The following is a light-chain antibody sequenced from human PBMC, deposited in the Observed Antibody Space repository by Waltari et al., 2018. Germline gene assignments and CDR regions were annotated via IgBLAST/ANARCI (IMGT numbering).Light chain of an antibody. V-gene: IGLV3-25*03. CDR3: QSVDSTGSYVV. CDR2: KDT. Sequence: YELTQTPSVSVSPGQTAKITCSGAALPTHYVYWYQKKPGQAPVLVILKDTERPAEVPERFSGSTSGTRVTLTISGAQAEDEADYYCQSVDSTGSYVVFGGGTKLTVL. J-gene: IGLJ2*01. CDR1: ALPTHY.